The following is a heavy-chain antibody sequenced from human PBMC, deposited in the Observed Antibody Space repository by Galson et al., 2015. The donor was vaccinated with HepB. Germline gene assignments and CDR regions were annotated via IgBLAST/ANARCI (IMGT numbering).Heavy chain of an antibody. CDR2: ISSSGSSI. V-gene: IGHV3-48*04. D-gene: IGHD3-10*01. J-gene: IGHJ4*02. Sequence: SLRLSCAASGFTFSAYTMTWVRQAPGKGLEWLSHISSSGSSIHCAASVKGRFTISRDNAKNSLYLQLSSLRAEDTALYFCARKDFDTSGTYYIPIFDYWGQGTLVTVSS. CDR3: ARKDFDTSGTYYIPIFDY. CDR1: GFTFSAYT.